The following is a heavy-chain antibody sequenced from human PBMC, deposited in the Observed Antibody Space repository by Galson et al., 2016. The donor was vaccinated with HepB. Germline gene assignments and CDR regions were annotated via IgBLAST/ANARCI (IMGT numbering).Heavy chain of an antibody. V-gene: IGHV3-30*03. CDR3: ARTDDYSTTRGFFDY. J-gene: IGHJ4*02. Sequence: SLRLSCAASGFAVNNYGVHWVRQAPGKGLEWVAVISYDANNEYYADSVKGRFTISRDNSKNTLYLQMNSLRVEDTGVYYCARTDDYSTTRGFFDYWGQGTLVTVSS. D-gene: IGHD4-11*01. CDR1: GFAVNNYG. CDR2: ISYDANNE.